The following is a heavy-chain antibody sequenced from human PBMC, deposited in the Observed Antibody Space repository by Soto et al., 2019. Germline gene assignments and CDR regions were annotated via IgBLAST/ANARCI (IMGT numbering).Heavy chain of an antibody. Sequence: ASGKVCCKVSGYTLTELAMHWVRQAPGKGLEWMGGFDPEDGETIYAQKFQGRVTMTEDTSTDTAYMELSSLRSEDTAVYYCATSSYYGSGSYHPNWFDPWGQGTLVTVSS. J-gene: IGHJ5*02. CDR1: GYTLTELA. CDR2: FDPEDGET. V-gene: IGHV1-24*01. CDR3: ATSSYYGSGSYHPNWFDP. D-gene: IGHD3-10*01.